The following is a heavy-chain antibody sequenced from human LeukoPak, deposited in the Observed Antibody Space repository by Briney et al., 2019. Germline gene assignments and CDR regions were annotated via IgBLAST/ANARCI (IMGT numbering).Heavy chain of an antibody. CDR3: ARGPSNYGWFDP. CDR1: GXSISSGGYY. CDR2: IYYSGST. V-gene: IGHV4-31*03. D-gene: IGHD4-11*01. Sequence: SETLSLTCTVSGXSISSGGYYWIWIRQHPGKGLEGIGYIYYSGSTYYNPSLKSRVTISVDKSKNQFSLNLISVTAAGTALYFCARGPSNYGWFDPWGQGTLVTVSS. J-gene: IGHJ5*02.